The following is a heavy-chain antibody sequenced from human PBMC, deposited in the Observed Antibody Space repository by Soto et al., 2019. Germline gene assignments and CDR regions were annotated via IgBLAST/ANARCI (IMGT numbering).Heavy chain of an antibody. V-gene: IGHV3-33*01. J-gene: IGHJ5*02. D-gene: IGHD2-2*01. CDR3: ARAISTTAVNWFDP. Sequence: QVQLVESGGGVVQPGRSLGLSCAASGFTFWNYGMHWVRQAPGKGPEWVATIRNNANRKYYADSVTGRFTISRNNSRNTLYLEMNSLRGEDTAVYYCARAISTTAVNWFDPWGQGTQVNVSS. CDR2: IRNNANRK. CDR1: GFTFWNYG.